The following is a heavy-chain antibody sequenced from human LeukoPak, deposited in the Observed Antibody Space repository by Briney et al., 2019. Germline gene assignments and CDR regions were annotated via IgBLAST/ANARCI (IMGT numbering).Heavy chain of an antibody. Sequence: GGSLRRSCAASGFTLSSYWMSWVRQAPGKGLEWVANIKQDGSEKYYVDSVKGRFTISRDNAKNSLYLQMNSLRAEDTAVYYCARVMEAGYCSGGSCYHQPGYFDYWGQGTLVTVSS. CDR3: ARVMEAGYCSGGSCYHQPGYFDY. CDR2: IKQDGSEK. V-gene: IGHV3-7*04. CDR1: GFTLSSYW. D-gene: IGHD2-15*01. J-gene: IGHJ4*02.